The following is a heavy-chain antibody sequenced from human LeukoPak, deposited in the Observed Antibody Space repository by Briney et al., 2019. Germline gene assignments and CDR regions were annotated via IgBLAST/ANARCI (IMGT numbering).Heavy chain of an antibody. CDR2: ITSSSSYI. CDR1: GFTFSSYS. CDR3: SYGYMIY. Sequence: GGSLRLSCAASGFTFSSYSMNWVRQAPGKGLEWVSSITSSSSYIYYADSLKGRFTISRDNAKNSLYLQMNSLGAEDTAVYFCSYGYMIYWGQGTLVTVSA. D-gene: IGHD5-18*01. J-gene: IGHJ4*02. V-gene: IGHV3-21*01.